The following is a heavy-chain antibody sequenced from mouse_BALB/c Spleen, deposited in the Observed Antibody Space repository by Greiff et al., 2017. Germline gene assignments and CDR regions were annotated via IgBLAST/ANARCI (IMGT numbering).Heavy chain of an antibody. D-gene: IGHD1-1*01. CDR3: ARVGTTTSYFDY. Sequence: QVQLQQSGAELMKPGASVKISCKATGYTFSSYWIEWVKQRPGHGLEWIGEILPGSGSTNYNEKFKGKATFTADTSSNTAYMQLSSLTSEDSVVYYCARVGTTTSYFDYWGQGTTLTVSS. CDR2: ILPGSGST. CDR1: GYTFSSYW. J-gene: IGHJ2*01. V-gene: IGHV1-9*01.